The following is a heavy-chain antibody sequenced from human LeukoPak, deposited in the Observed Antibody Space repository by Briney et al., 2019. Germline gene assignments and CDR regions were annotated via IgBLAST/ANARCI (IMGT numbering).Heavy chain of an antibody. CDR3: ATGQTTPVLVDTLHF. D-gene: IGHD4-17*01. Sequence: ASVKVSCKVSGYTVTELSIHWVRQAPGKGLEWMGGFDPDEAETVFAGKFQGRVTMAEDTSTNTAYMELTSLRSEDTAVYYCATGQTTPVLVDTLHFWGQGILVTVSS. J-gene: IGHJ4*02. V-gene: IGHV1-24*01. CDR1: GYTVTELS. CDR2: FDPDEAET.